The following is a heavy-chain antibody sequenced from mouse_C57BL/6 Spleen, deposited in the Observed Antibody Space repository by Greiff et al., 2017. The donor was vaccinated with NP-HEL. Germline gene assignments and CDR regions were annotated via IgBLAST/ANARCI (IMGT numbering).Heavy chain of an antibody. V-gene: IGHV1-82*01. CDR3: ASRAFITTVVARNYFDY. CDR1: GYAFSSSW. Sequence: VQLQQSGPELVKPGASVKISRKASGYAFSSSWMNWVKQRPGKGLEWIGRIYPGDGDTNYNGKFKGKATLTADKSSSTAYMQLSSLTSEDSAVYFCASRAFITTVVARNYFDYWGQGTTLTVSS. CDR2: IYPGDGDT. D-gene: IGHD1-1*01. J-gene: IGHJ2*01.